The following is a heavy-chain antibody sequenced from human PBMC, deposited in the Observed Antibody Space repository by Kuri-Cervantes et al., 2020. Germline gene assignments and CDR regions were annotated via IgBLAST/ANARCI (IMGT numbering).Heavy chain of an antibody. Sequence: ASVKVSCKASGYTFTSYGISWVRQAPGQGLEWMGWISAYNGNTNYAQKLQGRVTMTTDTSTSTAYMELRSLRSDDTAAYYCARSSGWLWGVISYYYYMDVWGKGTTVTVSS. J-gene: IGHJ6*03. V-gene: IGHV1-18*01. CDR3: ARSSGWLWGVISYYYYMDV. D-gene: IGHD6-19*01. CDR2: ISAYNGNT. CDR1: GYTFTSYG.